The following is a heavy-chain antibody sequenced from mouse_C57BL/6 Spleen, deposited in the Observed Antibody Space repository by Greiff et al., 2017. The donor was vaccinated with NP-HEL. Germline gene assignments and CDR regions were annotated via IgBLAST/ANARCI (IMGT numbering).Heavy chain of an antibody. Sequence: DVKLVESGGGLVQSGRSLRLSCATSGFTFSDFYMEWVRQAPGKGLEWIAASRNKANDYSTEYSASVKGRFIVYRETSQSILYLQMNALRAEDTAIYYCARDAYYSNYEGYAMDYWGQGTSVTVSS. CDR1: GFTFSDFY. CDR2: SRNKANDYST. D-gene: IGHD2-5*01. J-gene: IGHJ4*01. CDR3: ARDAYYSNYEGYAMDY. V-gene: IGHV7-1*01.